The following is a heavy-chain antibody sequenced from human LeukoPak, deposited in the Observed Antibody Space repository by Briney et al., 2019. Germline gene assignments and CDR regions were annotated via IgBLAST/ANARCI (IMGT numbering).Heavy chain of an antibody. CDR1: GGSVSSGNYY. J-gene: IGHJ5*02. CDR3: ARRGVEMAAIRPDNWFDP. CDR2: IHYTGSP. D-gene: IGHD5-24*01. V-gene: IGHV4-61*01. Sequence: SETLCLTCTVSGGSVSSGNYYWSWIRQPPGKGLEWIGYIHYTGSPNYNPSLKSRVTISVDTSKNQFSLRLNSVTAADTAVYYCARRGVEMAAIRPDNWFDPWGPGTLVTVSS.